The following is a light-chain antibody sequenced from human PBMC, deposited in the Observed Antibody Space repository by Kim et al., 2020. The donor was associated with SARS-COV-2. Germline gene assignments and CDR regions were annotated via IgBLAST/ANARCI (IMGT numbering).Light chain of an antibody. J-gene: IGLJ3*02. CDR3: SSRDSTGYHWV. CDR1: SLKTYY. Sequence: SSELTQDPSVSVALGQTVRITCRGDSLKTYYASWFQHQPGQAPILVFYSKDKRPSGIPDRFSGSSSGDTSSLTITGAQAEDEADYVCSSRDSTGYHWVFGGGTQLTVL. V-gene: IGLV3-19*01. CDR2: SKD.